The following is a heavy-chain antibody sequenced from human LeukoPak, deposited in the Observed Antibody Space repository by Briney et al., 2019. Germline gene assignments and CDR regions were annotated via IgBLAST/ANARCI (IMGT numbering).Heavy chain of an antibody. CDR3: ARDRAAYCSGGSCSGQYYYYYYMDV. J-gene: IGHJ6*03. D-gene: IGHD2-15*01. V-gene: IGHV3-30*04. CDR1: GFTFSSYA. Sequence: GGSLRLSCAASGFTFSSYAMHWVRQAPGKGLEWVAVISYDGSNKYYADSVKGRFTISRDNSKNTLYLQMNSLRAEDTAVYYCARDRAAYCSGGSCSGQYYYYYYMDVWGKGTTVTVSS. CDR2: ISYDGSNK.